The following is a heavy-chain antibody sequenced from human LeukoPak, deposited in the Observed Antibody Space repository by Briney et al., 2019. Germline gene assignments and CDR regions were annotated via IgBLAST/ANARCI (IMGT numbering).Heavy chain of an antibody. Sequence: PGGSLRLSCAASGFTFSSYWMHWVRQAPGKGLVWVSRINSDGSSTSYADSVKGRFTISRDNAKNTLYLQMNSLRAEDTAVYYCAREAYSSGWYRFDGNWFDPWGQGTLVTVSS. J-gene: IGHJ5*02. CDR2: INSDGSST. V-gene: IGHV3-74*01. CDR1: GFTFSSYW. CDR3: AREAYSSGWYRFDGNWFDP. D-gene: IGHD6-19*01.